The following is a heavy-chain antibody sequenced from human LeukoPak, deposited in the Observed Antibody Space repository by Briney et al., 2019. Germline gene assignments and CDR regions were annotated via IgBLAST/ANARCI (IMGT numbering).Heavy chain of an antibody. D-gene: IGHD6-6*01. CDR1: GYTFTGYY. J-gene: IGHJ4*02. CDR2: INPNNGGT. CDR3: ARAVSSITYFDY. Sequence: ASVKVSCKASGYTFTGYYMHWVRQAPGQGLEWMGWINPNNGGTNYAQKFQGRVTMTRDTSISTAYMELSRLRSDDTAVYYCARAVSSITYFDYWGQGTLVTVSS. V-gene: IGHV1-2*02.